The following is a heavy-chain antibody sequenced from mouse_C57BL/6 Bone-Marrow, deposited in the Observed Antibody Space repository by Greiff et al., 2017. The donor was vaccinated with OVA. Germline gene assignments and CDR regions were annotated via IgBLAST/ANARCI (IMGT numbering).Heavy chain of an antibody. D-gene: IGHD2-2*01. CDR2: IYPRSGNT. CDR3: AREWLRAMDY. V-gene: IGHV1-81*01. CDR1: GYTFTSYG. Sequence: QVQLQQSGAELARPGASVQLSCKASGYTFTSYGISWVKQRTGQGLEWIGEIYPRSGNTYYNEKFKGQATLTADNSSSTAYMGLRSVTSEDSAVYFCAREWLRAMDYWGQGTSVTVSS. J-gene: IGHJ4*01.